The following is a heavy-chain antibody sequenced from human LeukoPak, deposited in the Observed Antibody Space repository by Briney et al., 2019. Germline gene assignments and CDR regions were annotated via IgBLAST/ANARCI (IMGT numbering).Heavy chain of an antibody. J-gene: IGHJ4*02. CDR3: ANWGAWRNSSGWYVIDY. D-gene: IGHD6-19*01. Sequence: SQTLSLTCAISGDSVSSNSAAWNWIRQSPSRGLEWLGRTYYRSKWYNDYAVSVKSRITINPDTSKNRFSLQLNSVTPEDTAVYYCANWGAWRNSSGWYVIDYWGQGTLVTVSS. CDR1: GDSVSSNSAA. CDR2: TYYRSKWYN. V-gene: IGHV6-1*01.